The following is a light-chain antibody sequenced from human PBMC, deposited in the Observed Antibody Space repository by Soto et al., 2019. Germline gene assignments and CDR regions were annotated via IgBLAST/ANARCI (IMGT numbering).Light chain of an antibody. CDR3: QQYQSLT. J-gene: IGKJ4*01. Sequence: EMVMTQTPATLPVSPGERATLSCRASQSVSSNLAWYQQRPGQAPRLLIYGASTRATGIPARFSGSGSGTDFIRTISSLEPEDFAVYYCQQYQSLTFGGGTKVDIK. CDR1: QSVSSN. V-gene: IGKV3-15*01. CDR2: GAS.